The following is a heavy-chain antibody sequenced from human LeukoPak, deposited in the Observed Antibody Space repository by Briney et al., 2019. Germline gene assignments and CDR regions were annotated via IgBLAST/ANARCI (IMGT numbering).Heavy chain of an antibody. J-gene: IGHJ4*02. D-gene: IGHD3-10*01. Sequence: ASVKVSCKASGYTFTGYYMHWVRQAPGQGLEWMGWINPNSGGTNYAQKFQGRVTMTRDTSISTAYMELSGLRSDDTAVYYCARLPGPSSMVRGVPDHWGQGTLVTLSS. V-gene: IGHV1-2*02. CDR3: ARLPGPSSMVRGVPDH. CDR1: GYTFTGYY. CDR2: INPNSGGT.